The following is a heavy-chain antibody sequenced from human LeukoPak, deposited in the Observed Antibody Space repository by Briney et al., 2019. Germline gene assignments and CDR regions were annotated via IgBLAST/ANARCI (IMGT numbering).Heavy chain of an antibody. CDR1: GYTLTELS. CDR3: AKGYWSGSYGQLFDY. V-gene: IGHV1-24*01. D-gene: IGHD1-26*01. CDR2: FDPEDGET. J-gene: IGHJ4*02. Sequence: GASVKVSCKVSGYTLTELSMHWVRQAPGKGLEWMGGFDPEDGETIYAQKFQGRVTMTEDTSTDTAYMELSSLRSEDTAVYYCAKGYWSGSYGQLFDYWGQGTLVTVSS.